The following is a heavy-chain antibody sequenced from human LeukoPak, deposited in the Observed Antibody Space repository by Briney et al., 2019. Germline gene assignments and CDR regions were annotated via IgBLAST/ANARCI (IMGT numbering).Heavy chain of an antibody. D-gene: IGHD2-15*01. CDR2: IRKDGSPN. CDR3: ATENYGSLAG. V-gene: IGHV3-7*01. CDR1: GFTFSSYW. J-gene: IGHJ4*02. Sequence: GGSLRLSCAASGFTFSSYWMSWVRQAPGKGLEWVANIRKDGSPNYYVDSVKGRFTISKDNAKNSLYLQMNSLRAEDTAVYYCATENYGSLAGWGQGTLVTVSS.